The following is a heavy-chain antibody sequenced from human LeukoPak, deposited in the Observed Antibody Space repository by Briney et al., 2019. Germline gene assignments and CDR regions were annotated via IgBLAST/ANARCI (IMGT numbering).Heavy chain of an antibody. D-gene: IGHD1-14*01. CDR3: TTTFEF. CDR1: GFTFNSYA. Sequence: GGSLRLSCAASGFTFNSYAMSWVRQAPGKGLEWVSSISGKGDNTYYADAVKGRFTISRDNSKNTLYLQMNSLRAEDTAVYYCTTTFEFWGQGTLVTVSS. V-gene: IGHV3-23*01. CDR2: ISGKGDNT. J-gene: IGHJ4*02.